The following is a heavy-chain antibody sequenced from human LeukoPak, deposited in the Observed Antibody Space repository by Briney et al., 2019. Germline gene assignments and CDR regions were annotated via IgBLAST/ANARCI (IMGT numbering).Heavy chain of an antibody. Sequence: GGSLRLSCAASGFTFSSYAMSWVRQAPGKGLEWVSAISGSGGSTYYADSVKGRFTTSRDNSKNTLYLQMNSLRAEDTAVYYCARDARLWFGESYNWFDPWGQGTLVTVSS. CDR1: GFTFSSYA. V-gene: IGHV3-23*01. CDR2: ISGSGGST. D-gene: IGHD3-10*01. CDR3: ARDARLWFGESYNWFDP. J-gene: IGHJ5*02.